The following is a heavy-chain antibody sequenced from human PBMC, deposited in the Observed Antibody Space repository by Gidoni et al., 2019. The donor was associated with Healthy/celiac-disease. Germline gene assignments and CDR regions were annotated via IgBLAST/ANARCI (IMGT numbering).Heavy chain of an antibody. V-gene: IGHV3-48*02. CDR1: GFTFSSYS. Sequence: ELQLVESVGGLVQPGGSLRLSCAASGFTFSSYSMNWVRQAPGKGLEWVSYISSSSSTIYYADSVKGRFTIARDNAKNSLYLQMNSLRDEDTAVYYCAREGRYSSGGSCYSGGWFDPWGQGTLVTVSS. CDR2: ISSSSSTI. J-gene: IGHJ5*02. D-gene: IGHD2-15*01. CDR3: AREGRYSSGGSCYSGGWFDP.